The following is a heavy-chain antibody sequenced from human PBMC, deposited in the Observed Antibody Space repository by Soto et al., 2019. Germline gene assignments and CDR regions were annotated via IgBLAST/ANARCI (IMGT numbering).Heavy chain of an antibody. J-gene: IGHJ6*02. Sequence: ASVKVSCKASDYTFTRYGISWVRQAPGQGLEWMGWISGYNGDTTYAQKFQGRVSMTIDTSTGTAYMELRSLTSDDTAAYYCAKNGQPPYYYYGLDVWGQGTKVTVSS. V-gene: IGHV1-18*01. CDR3: AKNGQPPYYYYGLDV. CDR1: DYTFTRYG. CDR2: ISGYNGDT. D-gene: IGHD2-8*01.